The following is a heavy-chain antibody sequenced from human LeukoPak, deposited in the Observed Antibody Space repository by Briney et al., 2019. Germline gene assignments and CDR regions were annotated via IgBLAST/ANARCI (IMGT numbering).Heavy chain of an antibody. V-gene: IGHV4-59*02. CDR1: GGSVTSYY. CDR3: AREMSTISSAFDI. Sequence: PSETLSLTCTVSGGSVTSYYWSWIRQTPGKGLEWIGSIYYTRTTNYNPSLKSRVTISLDTSKNQFSLKLSSVTAADTAVYYCAREMSTISSAFDIWGQGTMVTVSS. J-gene: IGHJ3*02. D-gene: IGHD5-24*01. CDR2: IYYTRTT.